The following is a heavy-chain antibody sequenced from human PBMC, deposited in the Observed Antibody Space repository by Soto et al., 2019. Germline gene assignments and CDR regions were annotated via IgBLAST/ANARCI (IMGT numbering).Heavy chain of an antibody. D-gene: IGHD6-13*01. Sequence: PSETLSLTCTVSGGSISSSSYYWGWIRQPPGKGLEWIGSIYYSGSTYYNPSLKSRVTISVDTSKNQFSLKLSSVTAADTAVYYCARYYVGYSSSWYVAGYWGQGTLVTVSS. CDR1: GGSISSSSYY. CDR2: IYYSGST. J-gene: IGHJ4*02. CDR3: ARYYVGYSSSWYVAGY. V-gene: IGHV4-39*01.